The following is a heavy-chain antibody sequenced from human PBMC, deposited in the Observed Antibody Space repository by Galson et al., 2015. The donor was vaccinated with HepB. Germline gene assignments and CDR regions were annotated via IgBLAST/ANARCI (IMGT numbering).Heavy chain of an antibody. V-gene: IGHV3-21*01. CDR2: ISSGSSYI. J-gene: IGHJ4*02. Sequence: SLRLSCAASGFTFSNYNMNWVRQAPGQGLEWVSSISSGSSYIYYADSVKGRFTISRDNAKNSLFLQMTSLRAEDTAMYYCAKNTNYYETSAWDWGQGTLVTVSS. D-gene: IGHD3-22*01. CDR3: AKNTNYYETSAWD. CDR1: GFTFSNYN.